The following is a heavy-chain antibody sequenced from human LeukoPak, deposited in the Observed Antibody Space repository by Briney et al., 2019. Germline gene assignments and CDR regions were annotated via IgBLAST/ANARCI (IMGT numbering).Heavy chain of an antibody. V-gene: IGHV1-2*02. CDR3: ARSSSGYDPGSWFDP. CDR1: GYTFTGYY. D-gene: IGHD5-12*01. Sequence: GASVKVCCKASGYTFTGYYMHWVRQAPGQGLEWMGWINPNSGGTNYAQKFQGRVTMTRDTSISTAYMELSRLRSDDTAVYYCARSSSGYDPGSWFDPWGQGTLVTVSS. CDR2: INPNSGGT. J-gene: IGHJ5*02.